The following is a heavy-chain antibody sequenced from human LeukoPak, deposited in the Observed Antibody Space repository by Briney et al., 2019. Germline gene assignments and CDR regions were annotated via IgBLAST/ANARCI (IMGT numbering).Heavy chain of an antibody. D-gene: IGHD3-10*01. Sequence: GGSLRLSCAAFEFTFSNYDMHWVRQAPGKGLEWVALIRYDGSNKYYADSVKGRFTISRDNSKSTVYLQMNSLRVEDAAVYYCSKDLTSDFGGDLDPWGQGTLVTVSS. CDR3: SKDLTSDFGGDLDP. CDR2: IRYDGSNK. J-gene: IGHJ5*02. V-gene: IGHV3-30*02. CDR1: EFTFSNYD.